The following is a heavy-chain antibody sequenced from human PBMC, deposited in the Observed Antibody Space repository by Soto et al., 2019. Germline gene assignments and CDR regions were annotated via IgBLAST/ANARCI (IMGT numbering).Heavy chain of an antibody. J-gene: IGHJ4*02. V-gene: IGHV3-48*02. Sequence: GGSLRLSCAASGFTFSSYSINWVRQAPGKGLEWVSYISGDSSDIYYADSVKGRFTISRDNAKNSLYLQMNSLRDEDTAVYFCARDEYATMHVHSSDYWGQGTLVTVSS. CDR1: GFTFSSYS. CDR2: ISGDSSDI. D-gene: IGHD6-6*01. CDR3: ARDEYATMHVHSSDY.